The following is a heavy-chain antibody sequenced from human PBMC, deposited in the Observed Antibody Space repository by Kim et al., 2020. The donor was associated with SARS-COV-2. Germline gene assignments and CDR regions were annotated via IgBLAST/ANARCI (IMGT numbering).Heavy chain of an antibody. D-gene: IGHD3-3*01. Sequence: SETLSLTCTVSGGSISSYYWSWIRQPPGKGLEWIGYIYYSGSTNYNPSLKSRVTISVDTSKNQFSLKLSSVTAADTAVYYCATHDFWSGSPGEQLDYWGQGTLVTVSS. J-gene: IGHJ4*02. V-gene: IGHV4-59*01. CDR3: ATHDFWSGSPGEQLDY. CDR1: GGSISSYY. CDR2: IYYSGST.